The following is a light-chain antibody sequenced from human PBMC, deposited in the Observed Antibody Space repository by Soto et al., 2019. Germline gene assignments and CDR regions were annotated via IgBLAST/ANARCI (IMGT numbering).Light chain of an antibody. CDR1: QSVSSN. CDR2: GAS. CDR3: QQYNKWPPGT. Sequence: EIVMTQSPATLSVSPGERATLSCRASQSVSSNLAWYRQKPGQAPRLLIYGASTRATGIPARFSGSGSGTEFTLTISSLQSEDFAVYYCQQYNKWPPGTFGQGTKVEIK. V-gene: IGKV3-15*01. J-gene: IGKJ1*01.